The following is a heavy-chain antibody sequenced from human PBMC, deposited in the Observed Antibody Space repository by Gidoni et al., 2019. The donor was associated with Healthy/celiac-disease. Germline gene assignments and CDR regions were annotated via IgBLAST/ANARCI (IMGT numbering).Heavy chain of an antibody. D-gene: IGHD6-13*01. V-gene: IGHV3-66*02. Sequence: EVQLVESGGGLVQPGGSLRLSCAASGFTVSSNYMSWVRQAPGKGLEWVSVIYSGGSTYYADSVKGRFTISRDNSKNTLYLQMNSLRAEDTAVYYCARDPGSSWLYFQHWGQCTLVTVSS. J-gene: IGHJ1*01. CDR1: GFTVSSNY. CDR2: IYSGGST. CDR3: ARDPGSSWLYFQH.